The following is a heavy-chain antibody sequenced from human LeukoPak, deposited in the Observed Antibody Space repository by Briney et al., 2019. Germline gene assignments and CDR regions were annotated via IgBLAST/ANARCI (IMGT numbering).Heavy chain of an antibody. CDR2: ISGSGGST. CDR1: GFTFSSYA. V-gene: IGHV3-23*01. Sequence: GGSLRLSCAASGFTFSSYAMSWVRQAPGKGLEWVSAISGSGGSTYYADSVKGRFTISRDNSKNTLYLQMNSLRAEDTAVYYCAKPPVYSSSWIPNWFDPWAREPWSPSPQ. D-gene: IGHD6-13*01. CDR3: AKPPVYSSSWIPNWFDP. J-gene: IGHJ5*02.